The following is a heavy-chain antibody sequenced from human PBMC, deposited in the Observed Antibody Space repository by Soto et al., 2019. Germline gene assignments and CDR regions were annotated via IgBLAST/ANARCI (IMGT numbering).Heavy chain of an antibody. CDR3: ARDTQGSYYYDSSAHAGMDV. CDR2: IKQDGSEK. V-gene: IGHV3-7*01. D-gene: IGHD3-22*01. J-gene: IGHJ6*02. CDR1: GFTSSSYW. Sequence: GSLSHSCAASGFTSSSYWMSWVRRAPGKGLEWVSNIKQDGSEKYYVDSVKGRFTISRDNAKNSLYLQMNSLRAEDTAVYYCARDTQGSYYYDSSAHAGMDVWGQGTTVTVSS.